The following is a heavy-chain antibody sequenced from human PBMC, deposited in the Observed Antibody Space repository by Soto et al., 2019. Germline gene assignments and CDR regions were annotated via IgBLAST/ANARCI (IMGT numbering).Heavy chain of an antibody. CDR3: ARGKGQLWLQVAFDI. Sequence: PGGSLRLSCAASGFTFSSYWMSWVRQAPGKGLEWVSGISGSGRSTSYTDSVKGRFTISRDNSKNTLYLQMNSLRAEDTAVYYCARGKGQLWLQVAFDIWGQGTMVTVSS. CDR1: GFTFSSYW. V-gene: IGHV3-23*01. CDR2: ISGSGRST. J-gene: IGHJ3*02. D-gene: IGHD5-18*01.